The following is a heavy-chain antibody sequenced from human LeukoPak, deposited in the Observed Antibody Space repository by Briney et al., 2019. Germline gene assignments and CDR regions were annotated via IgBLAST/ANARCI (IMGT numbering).Heavy chain of an antibody. CDR3: ARGGGDQDYFDF. CDR2: IYYSGST. Sequence: ASETLSLTCSVSGGSISSYYWSWIRQPPGKGLEWIGYIYYSGSTNYNPSLKSRVTISVDTSKNQFSLKLSSVTAADTAVYYCARGGGDQDYFDFWGQGTLVTVSS. CDR1: GGSISSYY. V-gene: IGHV4-59*01. D-gene: IGHD3-10*01. J-gene: IGHJ4*02.